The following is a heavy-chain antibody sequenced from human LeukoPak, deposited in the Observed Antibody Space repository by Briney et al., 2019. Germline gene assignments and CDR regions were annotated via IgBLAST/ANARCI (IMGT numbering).Heavy chain of an antibody. CDR2: IYHSGST. Sequence: SETLSLTCAVCGGSFSGYSWSWIRQPPGKGLEWIGYIYHSGSTYYNPSLKSRVTISVDRSKNQFSLKLSSVTAADTAVYYCARAPSYYYDSSGRAFDIWGQGTMVTVSS. CDR3: ARAPSYYYDSSGRAFDI. CDR1: GGSFSGYS. D-gene: IGHD3-22*01. J-gene: IGHJ3*02. V-gene: IGHV4-30-2*01.